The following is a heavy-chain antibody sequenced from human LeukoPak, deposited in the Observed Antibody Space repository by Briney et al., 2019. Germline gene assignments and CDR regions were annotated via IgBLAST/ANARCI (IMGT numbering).Heavy chain of an antibody. CDR3: ARHTRYSTAVHYYYYMDV. CDR1: GGSISSYY. J-gene: IGHJ6*03. Sequence: PSETLSLTCTVSGGSISSYYWSWIRQPPGKGLEWIGYIYTSGSTNYNPSLKSRVTISVDTSKNQLSLKLSSVTAADTAVYYCARHTRYSTAVHYYYYMDVWGKGTTVTVSS. V-gene: IGHV4-4*09. D-gene: IGHD1-26*01. CDR2: IYTSGST.